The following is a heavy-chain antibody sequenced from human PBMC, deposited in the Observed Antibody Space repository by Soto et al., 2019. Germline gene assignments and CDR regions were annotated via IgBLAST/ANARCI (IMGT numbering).Heavy chain of an antibody. D-gene: IGHD3-3*01. V-gene: IGHV1-18*01. J-gene: IGHJ5*02. CDR3: ARDPHEYWTSYWFDP. CDR2: MSAYDGKT. CDR1: GYNFNIYG. Sequence: ASVKVSCKASGYNFNIYGINWVRQAPGQGLELMGWMSAYDGKTTYAEKFQARVTMTTDASTSTAYMELRSLRSDDTAVYYCARDPHEYWTSYWFDPWGQGTLVTVSS.